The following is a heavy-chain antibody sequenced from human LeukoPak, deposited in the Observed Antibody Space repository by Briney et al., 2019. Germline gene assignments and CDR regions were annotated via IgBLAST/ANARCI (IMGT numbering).Heavy chain of an antibody. CDR3: ARRTRGLSSSLDAFDI. CDR1: GRPVSSSSYY. J-gene: IGHJ3*02. D-gene: IGHD1-14*01. Sequence: PSETQSLTCTVSGRPVSSSSYYWGRIRQTPGKGLERNGRIYYIGSTYYNPSLKSRVTISVDTSENQFSLKLSSVTAADTAVYYCARRTRGLSSSLDAFDIWGRGTMVSVSS. V-gene: IGHV4-39*01. CDR2: IYYIGST.